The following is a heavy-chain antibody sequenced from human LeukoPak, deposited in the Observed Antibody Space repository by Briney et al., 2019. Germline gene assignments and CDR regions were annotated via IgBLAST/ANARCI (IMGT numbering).Heavy chain of an antibody. CDR2: INHSGAT. V-gene: IGHV4-34*01. D-gene: IGHD4-17*01. CDR1: GGSFSGYY. Sequence: SETLSPTCAVYGGSFSGYYWSWIRQPPGKGLEWIGEINHSGATNYNPSLKSRVTISVDTSKNQFSLKLSSVTAADTAVYYCAASRRAYETTVTTWSSIYFDHWGQGTLVTVSS. CDR3: AASRRAYETTVTTWSSIYFDH. J-gene: IGHJ4*02.